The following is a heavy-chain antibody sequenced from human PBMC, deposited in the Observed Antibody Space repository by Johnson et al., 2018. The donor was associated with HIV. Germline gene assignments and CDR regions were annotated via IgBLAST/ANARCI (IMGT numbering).Heavy chain of an antibody. J-gene: IGHJ3*02. D-gene: IGHD5-24*01. Sequence: VQLVESGGGLIQPGGSLRLSCAASGFIVGANYMSWVRQAPGKGLEWVSVLSSGGDTYYTDSVNGRFTISRDNSKNTLYLQMNSLRAEDTAVYYCARACRDGYTCDVFDIWGQGTMVTVSS. CDR1: GFIVGANY. CDR3: ARACRDGYTCDVFDI. V-gene: IGHV3-53*01. CDR2: LSSGGDT.